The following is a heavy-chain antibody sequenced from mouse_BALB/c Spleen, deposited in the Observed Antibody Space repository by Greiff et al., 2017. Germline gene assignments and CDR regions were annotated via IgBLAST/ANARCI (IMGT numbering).Heavy chain of an antibody. D-gene: IGHD1-1*01. V-gene: IGHV1-87*01. CDR3: ARNGYYGSSDWYFDV. Sequence: SGAELARPGASVKLSCKASGYTFTSYWMQWVKQRPGQGLEWIGAIYPGDGDTRYTQKFKGKATLTADKSSSTAYMQLSSLASEDSAVYYCARNGYYGSSDWYFDVWGAGTTVTVSS. CDR2: IYPGDGDT. J-gene: IGHJ1*01. CDR1: GYTFTSYW.